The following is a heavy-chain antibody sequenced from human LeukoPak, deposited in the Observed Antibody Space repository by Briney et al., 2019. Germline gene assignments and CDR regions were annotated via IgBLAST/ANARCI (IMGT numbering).Heavy chain of an antibody. CDR1: DYSISSGYY. D-gene: IGHD2-15*01. Sequence: SETLSLTCSVSDYSISSGYYWGWIRQPPGKGLEWIGSIYHSGSTYYNPSLKSRVTISVDTSKNQFSLKLSSVTAAATAVYYCASMRYCSGGSCYLFDYWGQGTLVTVSS. CDR2: IYHSGST. CDR3: ASMRYCSGGSCYLFDY. J-gene: IGHJ4*02. V-gene: IGHV4-38-2*02.